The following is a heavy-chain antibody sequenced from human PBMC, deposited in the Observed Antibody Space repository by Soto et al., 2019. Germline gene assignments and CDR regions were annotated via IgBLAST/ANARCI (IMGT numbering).Heavy chain of an antibody. D-gene: IGHD3-3*01. V-gene: IGHV3-11*01. Sequence: GGTLRLSCAASGYTFSGNYMSGIRQAPGKGREWVASVSRSGSTTYYADSVKGRFTISRDNAKNSLHLQMNTLRAEDTAVYYCARALEWAGFIWFDPWGQGTPVTVSS. CDR3: ARALEWAGFIWFDP. J-gene: IGHJ5*02. CDR2: VSRSGSTT. CDR1: GYTFSGNY.